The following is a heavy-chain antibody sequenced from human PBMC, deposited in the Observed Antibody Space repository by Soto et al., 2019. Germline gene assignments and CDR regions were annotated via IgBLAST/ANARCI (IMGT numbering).Heavy chain of an antibody. CDR2: ISGSGCST. CDR3: AKGGRLHSYGMDV. CDR1: GFTFSSYA. Sequence: GGSLRLSCAASGFTFSSYAMSWVRQAPGKGLEWVSAISGSGCSTYYADSVKGRFTIYRDNSKNTLYLQRNSLGAEDMAVYYCAKGGRLHSYGMDVWGQGTTVTVSS. D-gene: IGHD5-12*01. J-gene: IGHJ6*02. V-gene: IGHV3-23*01.